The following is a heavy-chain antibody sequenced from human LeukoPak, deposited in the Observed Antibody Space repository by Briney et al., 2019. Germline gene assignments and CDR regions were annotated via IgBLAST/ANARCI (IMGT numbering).Heavy chain of an antibody. V-gene: IGHV3-30*02. CDR1: GFTFSSYG. Sequence: QTGGSLRLSCAASGFTFSSYGMHWVRQAPGKGLEWEAFIRYDGSKKYYADSVKDRFTFSRDNSKNTLYLQMNSLRAEDTAVYYCAKLRGDIVVVVAATYFDYWGQGTLVTVSS. J-gene: IGHJ4*02. CDR3: AKLRGDIVVVVAATYFDY. CDR2: IRYDGSKK. D-gene: IGHD2-15*01.